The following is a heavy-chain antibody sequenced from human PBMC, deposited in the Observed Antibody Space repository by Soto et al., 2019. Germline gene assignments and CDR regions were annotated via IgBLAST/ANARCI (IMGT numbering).Heavy chain of an antibody. CDR1: GFTFSGSA. Sequence: GGSLRLSCTASGFTFSGSAMHWVRQASGKGLEWVGRIRSKANSYATAYAASVKGRFTISRDDSKNTAYLQMNSLKTEDTAVYYCTSPSELYYFDYWGQGTLVTVSS. V-gene: IGHV3-73*01. D-gene: IGHD1-1*01. CDR2: IRSKANSYAT. CDR3: TSPSELYYFDY. J-gene: IGHJ4*02.